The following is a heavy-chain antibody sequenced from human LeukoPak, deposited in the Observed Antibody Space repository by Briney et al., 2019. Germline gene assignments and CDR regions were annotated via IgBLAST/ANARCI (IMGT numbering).Heavy chain of an antibody. Sequence: SETLSLTCSVSGDSFSSYYWSWIRQPPGKGLEWIGYIDYSGDTNYSPALKSRVTISADTSKKQLSLRLSSVTAADTGVYYCARLWGTTFDYWGQGRLVTVSS. CDR3: ARLWGTTFDY. D-gene: IGHD3-16*01. CDR2: IDYSGDT. CDR1: GDSFSSYY. J-gene: IGHJ4*02. V-gene: IGHV4-59*08.